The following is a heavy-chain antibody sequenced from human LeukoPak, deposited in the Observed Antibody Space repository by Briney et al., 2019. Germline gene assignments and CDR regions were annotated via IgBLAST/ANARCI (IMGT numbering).Heavy chain of an antibody. V-gene: IGHV3-23*01. Sequence: PGGSLRLSCAASGFSFSIHPMSWVRQAPGKGLQWVSAIHGGGSSTYYADSVKGRFTISRDNSKNTLYLQMNSLRAEDTAVYYCAKDGFDYYDSSGYYYFDYWGQGTLVTVSS. CDR3: AKDGFDYYDSSGYYYFDY. D-gene: IGHD3-22*01. CDR1: GFSFSIHP. CDR2: IHGGGSST. J-gene: IGHJ4*02.